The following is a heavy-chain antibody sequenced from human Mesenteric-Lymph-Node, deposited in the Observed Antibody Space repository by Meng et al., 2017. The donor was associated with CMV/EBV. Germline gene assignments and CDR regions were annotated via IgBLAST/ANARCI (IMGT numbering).Heavy chain of an antibody. CDR1: GFTFSTFW. CDR2: INSDGSTT. D-gene: IGHD5-18*01. CDR3: ARGKFQSVGIVYSYFDP. Sequence: GESLKISCGASGFTFSTFWMHWFRQPPGKGLVWVSRINSDGSTTNYADSVKGRFTISRDNAKNTLYLQMNSLRAEDTAVYYCARGKFQSVGIVYSYFDPWGQGALVTVSS. J-gene: IGHJ5*02. V-gene: IGHV3-74*01.